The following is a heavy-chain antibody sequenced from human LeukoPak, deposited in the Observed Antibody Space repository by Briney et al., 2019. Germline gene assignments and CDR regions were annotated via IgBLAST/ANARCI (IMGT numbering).Heavy chain of an antibody. CDR2: ISSSSAYI. V-gene: IGHV3-21*01. CDR1: GFTLATYS. J-gene: IGHJ6*03. D-gene: IGHD1-26*01. CDR3: ARDPYSGNYGNDYYYYMDV. Sequence: GSLRLSCAASGFTLATYSMNWVRQAPGKGLEWVSSISSSSAYIYYADSVRGRFTISRDNAKNSLYLQMDSLGPDDTAVYYCARDPYSGNYGNDYYYYMDVWGKGTTVTISS.